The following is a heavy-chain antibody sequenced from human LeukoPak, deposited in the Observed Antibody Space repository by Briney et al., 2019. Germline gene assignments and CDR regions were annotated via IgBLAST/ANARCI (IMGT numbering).Heavy chain of an antibody. Sequence: SVKVSCKASGGTFSSYAISWVRQAPGQGLEWMGRIIPIFGTANYAQKFQGRVTITTDESTSTAYMELSSLRSEDTAVYSCARDYDYGDYVRFDYWGQGTLVTVSS. J-gene: IGHJ4*02. CDR1: GGTFSSYA. CDR3: ARDYDYGDYVRFDY. V-gene: IGHV1-69*05. D-gene: IGHD4-17*01. CDR2: IIPIFGTA.